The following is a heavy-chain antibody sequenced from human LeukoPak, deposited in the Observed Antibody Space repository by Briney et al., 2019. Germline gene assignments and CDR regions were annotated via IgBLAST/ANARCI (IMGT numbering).Heavy chain of an antibody. CDR3: ARDEKYYYDSSGYYLFDY. J-gene: IGHJ4*02. CDR1: GFTFSSYA. D-gene: IGHD3-22*01. CDR2: ISYDGSNK. V-gene: IGHV3-30-3*01. Sequence: GGSLRLSCAASGFTFSSYAMHWVRQAPGKGLEWVAVISYDGSNKYYADSVKGRFTISRDNAKNSLYLQMNSLRAEDTAVYYCARDEKYYYDSSGYYLFDYWGQGTLVTVSS.